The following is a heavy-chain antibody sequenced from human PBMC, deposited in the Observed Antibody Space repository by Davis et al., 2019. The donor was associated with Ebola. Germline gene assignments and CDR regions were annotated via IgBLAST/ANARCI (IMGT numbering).Heavy chain of an antibody. CDR3: ARTVSSGWYGETSSFDY. V-gene: IGHV5-51*01. CDR1: GYSFTSYW. D-gene: IGHD6-19*01. CDR2: IYPGESDT. J-gene: IGHJ4*02. Sequence: GESLKITCKGSGYSFTSYWIGWVRQMPGKGLEWMGIIYPGESDTRYSPSFQGQVTISADKSSSTAYLQWSSLKASDTAMYYCARTVSSGWYGETSSFDYWGQGTLVTVSS.